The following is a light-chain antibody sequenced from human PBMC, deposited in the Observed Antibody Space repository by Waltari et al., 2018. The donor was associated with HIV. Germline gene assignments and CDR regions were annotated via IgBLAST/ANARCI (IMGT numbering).Light chain of an antibody. Sequence: QSALTQPASVSGSPGQSIIISCTGTSSDVGGYNYVSWYQQHPCKAPKLIIFDVGNRPSGVSNRFSGSKSGNTASLTISGLQTEDEADYYCNSYTSTTTRWLFGGGTRLTVL. V-gene: IGLV2-14*03. CDR3: NSYTSTTTRWL. CDR2: DVG. J-gene: IGLJ3*02. CDR1: SSDVGGYNY.